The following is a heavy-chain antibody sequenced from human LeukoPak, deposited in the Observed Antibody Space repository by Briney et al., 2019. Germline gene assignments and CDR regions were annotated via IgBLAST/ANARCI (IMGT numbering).Heavy chain of an antibody. V-gene: IGHV3-7*01. CDR3: VGGIGWVHDN. J-gene: IGHJ4*02. D-gene: IGHD6-19*01. CDR1: GFNFNSFW. CDR2: INKDGIGK. Sequence: GGSLRLSCLGSGFNFNSFWVNWVRQAPGKGLEWVANINKDGIGKNYVDSVRGRFTISRDNAENSVYLQLKSLRTEDTAVYYCVGGIGWVHDNWGQGTLVTVSA.